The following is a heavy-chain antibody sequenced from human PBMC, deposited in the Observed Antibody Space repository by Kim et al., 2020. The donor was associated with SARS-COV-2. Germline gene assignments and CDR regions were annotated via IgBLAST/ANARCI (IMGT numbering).Heavy chain of an antibody. Sequence: GGSLRLSCAASGFTFSSYGMHWVRQAPGKGLEWVAVIWYDGSNKYYADSVKGRFTISRDNSKNTLYLQMNSLRAEDTAVYYCAKAHSSGYFAGDKEYDYWGQGTLVTVSS. CDR1: GFTFSSYG. V-gene: IGHV3-33*06. D-gene: IGHD3-22*01. CDR3: AKAHSSGYFAGDKEYDY. CDR2: IWYDGSNK. J-gene: IGHJ4*02.